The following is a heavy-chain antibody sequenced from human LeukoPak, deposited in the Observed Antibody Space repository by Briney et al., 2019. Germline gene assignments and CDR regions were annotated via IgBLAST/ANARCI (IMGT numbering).Heavy chain of an antibody. J-gene: IGHJ4*02. D-gene: IGHD3-16*02. CDR1: GFTFSSYE. V-gene: IGHV3-23*01. CDR2: ISGSGGST. CDR3: AKGNTARSMITFGGVIVYDY. Sequence: PGGSLRLSCVGSGFTFSSYEMNWVRQAPGKGLEWVSAISGSGGSTYYADSVKGRFTISRDNSKNTLYLQMNSLRAEDTAVYYCAKGNTARSMITFGGVIVYDYWGQGTLVTVSS.